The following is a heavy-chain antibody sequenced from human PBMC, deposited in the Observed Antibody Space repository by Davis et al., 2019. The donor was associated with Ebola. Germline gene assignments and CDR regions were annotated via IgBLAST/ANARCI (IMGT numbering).Heavy chain of an antibody. Sequence: SVKVSCKASGFTFTTSAMQWVRQARGQRLEWIGWIVVGSGNTEYAQTFQERVTITRDMSTSTAYMELSSLRSEDTAMYYCAEYCGGDCRSANWGQGTLVTVSS. V-gene: IGHV1-58*02. D-gene: IGHD2-21*02. CDR1: GFTFTTSA. J-gene: IGHJ4*02. CDR3: AEYCGGDCRSAN. CDR2: IVVGSGNT.